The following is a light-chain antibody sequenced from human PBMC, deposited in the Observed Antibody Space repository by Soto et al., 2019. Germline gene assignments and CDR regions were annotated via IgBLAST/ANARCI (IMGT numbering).Light chain of an antibody. V-gene: IGKV1-39*01. CDR3: QHGYVAPYS. CDR1: QNISSY. Sequence: DIQMTQSPSSLSASVGDRVTITRRATQNISSYLNWYQQKPGKAPKLLIYSASTLHSGVPSRFTGSGSETDFTHTIRSLQPEDFATYYCQHGYVAPYSFGQGTKVDIK. CDR2: SAS. J-gene: IGKJ1*01.